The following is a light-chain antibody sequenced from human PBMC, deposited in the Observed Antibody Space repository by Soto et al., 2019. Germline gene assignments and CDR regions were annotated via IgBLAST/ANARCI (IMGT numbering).Light chain of an antibody. V-gene: IGKV3-20*01. CDR3: QQYGTSPQT. CDR1: QSVSSSY. J-gene: IGKJ2*01. CDR2: GAS. Sequence: EIVLTQSPGTLSLSPGERPTLSCRASQSVSSSYLAWYQQKPGQAPRLLIYGASSRATGIPDRFSGSGSGTDFTLIISRLEPEDFAVYYCQQYGTSPQTFGQGTKLEIK.